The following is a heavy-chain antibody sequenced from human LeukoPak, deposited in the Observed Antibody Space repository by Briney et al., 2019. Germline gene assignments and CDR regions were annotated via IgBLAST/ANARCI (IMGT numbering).Heavy chain of an antibody. CDR2: IKQDGSEK. J-gene: IGHJ6*02. V-gene: IGHV3-7*01. Sequence: GGSLRLSCAASGFTFSSYWMSWVRQAPGKGLEWVANIKQDGSEKYYVDSVKGRFTISRDNAKNSLYLQMNSLRAEDTAVYYCARDGYALGYCSGGSCPPGWVDYYYYGMDVWGQGTTVTVSS. CDR3: ARDGYALGYCSGGSCPPGWVDYYYYGMDV. D-gene: IGHD2-15*01. CDR1: GFTFSSYW.